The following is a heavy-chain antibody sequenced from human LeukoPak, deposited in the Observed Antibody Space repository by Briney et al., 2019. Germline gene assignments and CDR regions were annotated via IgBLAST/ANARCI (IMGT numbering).Heavy chain of an antibody. J-gene: IGHJ4*02. V-gene: IGHV3-21*01. D-gene: IGHD6-6*01. CDR2: ISSSSDYI. CDR3: ARESFAARWD. Sequence: GGSLRLSCVASGFTFITYSMNWVRQAPGKVLEWVSSISSSSDYIYYADSVKGRFTISRDNAKSSLYLQMNSLRAEDTAVYYCARESFAARWDWGQGTLVTVSS. CDR1: GFTFITYS.